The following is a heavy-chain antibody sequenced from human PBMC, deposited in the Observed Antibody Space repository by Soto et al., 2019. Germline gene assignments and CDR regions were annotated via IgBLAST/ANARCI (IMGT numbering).Heavy chain of an antibody. J-gene: IGHJ6*02. Sequence: EVQMVETGGGLSQPGGSLRLSCAVSGFIVSSKYMTWVRQAPGKGLEWVSVIYTGGSTNYADSARGRFTISRDSSENIVYLQMNSLRAEDAAVYYCTTYTGYGMDVWGQGTTVTVSS. CDR3: TTYTGYGMDV. V-gene: IGHV3-53*02. D-gene: IGHD3-16*01. CDR1: GFIVSSKY. CDR2: IYTGGST.